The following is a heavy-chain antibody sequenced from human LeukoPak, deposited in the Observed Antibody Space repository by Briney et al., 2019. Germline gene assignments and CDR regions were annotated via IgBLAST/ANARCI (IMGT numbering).Heavy chain of an antibody. CDR1: GYTFTSYA. CDR3: ARAYQPLGELSFPHS. CDR2: INTNTGNP. Sequence: ASVKVSCKASGYTFTSYAMNWVRQAPGQGLECLGGINTNTGNPTYGQGFTGRFVFSLDTSVSTAYLQITSLKADDTALYYCARAYQPLGELSFPHSWGQGTLVTVSS. D-gene: IGHD3-16*02. J-gene: IGHJ4*02. V-gene: IGHV7-4-1*02.